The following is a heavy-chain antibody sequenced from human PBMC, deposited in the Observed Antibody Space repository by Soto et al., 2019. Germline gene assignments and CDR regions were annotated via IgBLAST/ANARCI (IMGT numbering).Heavy chain of an antibody. CDR3: ATQAYSYGNEGAFDI. CDR2: ISYDGSNK. D-gene: IGHD5-18*01. Sequence: VGSLRLSCAASGFTFSSYGMHWVRQAPGKGLEWVAVISYDGSNKYYADSVKGRFTVSRDNSKNTLYLQMNSLRAEDTAVYYCATQAYSYGNEGAFDIWGQGTMVTVSS. CDR1: GFTFSSYG. J-gene: IGHJ3*02. V-gene: IGHV3-30*03.